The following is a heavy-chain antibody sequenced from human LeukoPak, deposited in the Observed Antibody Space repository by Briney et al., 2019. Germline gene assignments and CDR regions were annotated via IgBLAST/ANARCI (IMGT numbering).Heavy chain of an antibody. CDR2: IFYSGST. J-gene: IGHJ4*02. D-gene: IGHD2-21*02. CDR1: GGSISTSNYC. V-gene: IGHV4-39*07. CDR3: ARGSSVVTATPSFDY. Sequence: PSETLSLTCTVSGGSISTSNYCWGWIRQPPGKGLEWIGNIFYSGSTYYSPSLKSRVTISLDTSRNQFSLKLNSVTAADTAVYYCARGSSVVTATPSFDYWGQGTLVTVSS.